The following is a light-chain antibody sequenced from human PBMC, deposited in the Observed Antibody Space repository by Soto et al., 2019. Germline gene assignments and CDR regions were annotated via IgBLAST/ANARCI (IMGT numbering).Light chain of an antibody. CDR3: HRRRG. CDR1: QSVSTY. CDR2: DAS. V-gene: IGKV3-11*01. J-gene: IGKJ5*01. Sequence: EIVLTQSPATLSLSPGERATLSCRVSQSVSTYLAWYQQKPGQAPSLLIYDASNRATGIPARFSGSGSGTDFTLSISSLEPEDFAIYYCHRRRGFGQGTRLDIK.